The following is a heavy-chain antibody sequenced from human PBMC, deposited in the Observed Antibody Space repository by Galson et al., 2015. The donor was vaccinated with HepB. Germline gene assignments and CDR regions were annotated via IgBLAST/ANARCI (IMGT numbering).Heavy chain of an antibody. CDR3: ARGQQYATIFGVVIMEDYYYGMDV. Sequence: SVKVSCKASGYTFTSYDINWVRQATGQGLEWMGWMNPNSGNTGYAQKFQGRVTMTRNTSISTAYMELSSLRSEDTAVYYCARGQQYATIFGVVIMEDYYYGMDVWGQGTTVTVSS. CDR2: MNPNSGNT. CDR1: GYTFTSYD. D-gene: IGHD3-3*01. J-gene: IGHJ6*02. V-gene: IGHV1-8*01.